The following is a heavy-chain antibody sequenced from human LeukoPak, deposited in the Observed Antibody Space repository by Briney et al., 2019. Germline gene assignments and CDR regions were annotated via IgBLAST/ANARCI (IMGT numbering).Heavy chain of an antibody. V-gene: IGHV3-30*02. CDR1: GFTFSSYG. Sequence: GGSLRLSCAASGFTFSSYGMHWVRQAPGKGLEWVAFIRYDGSNKYYADSVKGRFTISRDNSENTLYLQMNSLRAEDTAVYYCAKDPQDIVVVPAATPNDYWGQGTLVTVSS. CDR2: IRYDGSNK. J-gene: IGHJ4*02. CDR3: AKDPQDIVVVPAATPNDY. D-gene: IGHD2-2*02.